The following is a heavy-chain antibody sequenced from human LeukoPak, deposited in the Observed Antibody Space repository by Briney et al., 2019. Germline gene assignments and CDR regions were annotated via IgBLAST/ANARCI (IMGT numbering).Heavy chain of an antibody. Sequence: GGSLRLSCAASGFTFSSYGMHWVRQAPGKGLEWVAVISYDGSNKYYADSVKGRFTISRDNSKNTLYLQMNSLRAEDTAVYYCARDYSSSLDDYYYYYYMDVWGKGTTVTVSS. J-gene: IGHJ6*03. CDR3: ARDYSSSLDDYYYYYYMDV. D-gene: IGHD6-13*01. CDR1: GFTFSSYG. V-gene: IGHV3-30*19. CDR2: ISYDGSNK.